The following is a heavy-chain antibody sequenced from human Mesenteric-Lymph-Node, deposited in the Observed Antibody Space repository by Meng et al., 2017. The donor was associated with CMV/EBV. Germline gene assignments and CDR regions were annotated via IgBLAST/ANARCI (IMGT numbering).Heavy chain of an antibody. CDR2: IYYSGST. D-gene: IGHD6-19*01. V-gene: IGHV4-39*01. CDR1: GGSISSSSYY. Sequence: SETLSLTCTVSGGSISSSSYYWGWIRQPPGKGLEWIGSIYYSGSTYYNPPLKSRVTISIDTSKNQFSLKLNSVTAADTAVYYCARPYSSGWGDAFDIWGQGTMVTVSS. J-gene: IGHJ3*02. CDR3: ARPYSSGWGDAFDI.